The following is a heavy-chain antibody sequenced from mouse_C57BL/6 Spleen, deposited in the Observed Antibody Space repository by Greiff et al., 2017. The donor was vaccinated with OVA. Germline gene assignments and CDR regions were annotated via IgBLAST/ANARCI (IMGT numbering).Heavy chain of an antibody. J-gene: IGHJ4*01. CDR3: AVTTVVAKDAMDY. V-gene: IGHV8-12*01. CDR1: GFSLSTSGMG. Sequence: QVTLKESGPGILQSSQTLSLTCSFSGFSLSTSGMGVSWIRQPSGKGLEWLAHIYWDDDKRYNPSLKSRLTRSKDTSRNQVFLKITSVDTADTATYYCAVTTVVAKDAMDYWGQGTSVTVSS. CDR2: IYWDDDK. D-gene: IGHD1-1*01.